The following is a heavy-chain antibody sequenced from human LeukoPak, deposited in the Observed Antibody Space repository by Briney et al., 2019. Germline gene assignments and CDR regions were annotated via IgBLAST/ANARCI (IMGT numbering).Heavy chain of an antibody. CDR3: ARDGFLEWLLYRAEAFDI. CDR2: ISYDGSNK. Sequence: GGSLRLSCAASGFTFSSYGMHWVRQAPGKGLEWVAVISYDGSNKYYADSVKGRFTISRDNSKNTLYLQMSSLRAEDTAVYYCARDGFLEWLLYRAEAFDIWGQGTMVTVSS. V-gene: IGHV3-30*19. CDR1: GFTFSSYG. D-gene: IGHD3-3*01. J-gene: IGHJ3*02.